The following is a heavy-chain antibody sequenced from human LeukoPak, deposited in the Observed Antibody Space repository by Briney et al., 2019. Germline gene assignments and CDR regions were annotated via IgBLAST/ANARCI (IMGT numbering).Heavy chain of an antibody. J-gene: IGHJ4*02. V-gene: IGHV4-38-2*02. CDR3: ARVIRSSGYPDY. D-gene: IGHD3-22*01. CDR2: IYHSGST. CDR1: GYSISSGYY. Sequence: PSETLSLTCTVSGYSISSGYYWSWIGRPPGKGLEGVGSIYHSGSTYYNPSLNSRVSISVDTSRNQFSLKLSSVAAAYTAVYYYARVIRSSGYPDYWGQGTLVTVSS.